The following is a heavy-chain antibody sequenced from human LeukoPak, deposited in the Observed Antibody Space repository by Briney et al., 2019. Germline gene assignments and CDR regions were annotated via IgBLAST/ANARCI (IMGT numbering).Heavy chain of an antibody. D-gene: IGHD1-26*01. V-gene: IGHV3-33*08. CDR2: IWYDGSNK. CDR3: ARDPSIVGATVFDY. J-gene: IGHJ4*02. CDR1: GFTFSSYG. Sequence: PGGSLRLSCAASGFTFSSYGMHWVRQAPGKGLEWVAVIWYDGSNKYYADSVKGRFTISRDNSKNTLYLQMNSLRAEDTAVYYCARDPSIVGATVFDYWGQGTLVTVSS.